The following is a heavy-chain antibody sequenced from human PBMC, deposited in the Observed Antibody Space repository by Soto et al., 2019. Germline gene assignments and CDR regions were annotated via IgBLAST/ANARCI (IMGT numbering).Heavy chain of an antibody. CDR2: ISAYNGNT. D-gene: IGHD4-4*01. J-gene: IGHJ4*02. V-gene: IGHV1-18*04. Sequence: ASVKVTCKASGYTFTSYGISWVRQAPGQGLEWMGWISAYNGNTNYAQKLQGRVTMTTDTSTSTAYMELRSLRSDDTAVYYCARNPRLTTMDRIDYWGQGTLVTVSS. CDR1: GYTFTSYG. CDR3: ARNPRLTTMDRIDY.